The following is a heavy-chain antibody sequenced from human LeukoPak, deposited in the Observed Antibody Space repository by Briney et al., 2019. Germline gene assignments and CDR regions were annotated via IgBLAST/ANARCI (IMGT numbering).Heavy chain of an antibody. CDR2: IYYSGST. V-gene: IGHV4-39*01. D-gene: IGHD6-19*01. Sequence: SETLSLTCTVSGGSISSSSYYWGWIRQPPGKGQEWIGSIYYSGSTYYNPSLKSRVTMSVDTSKNQFSLKLNSVTAADTAVYYCASQDYSSGWYYFDYWGQGTLVTVSS. J-gene: IGHJ4*02. CDR1: GGSISSSSYY. CDR3: ASQDYSSGWYYFDY.